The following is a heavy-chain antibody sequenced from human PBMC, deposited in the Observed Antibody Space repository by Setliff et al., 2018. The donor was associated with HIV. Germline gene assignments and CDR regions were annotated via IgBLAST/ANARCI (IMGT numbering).Heavy chain of an antibody. J-gene: IGHJ6*02. CDR3: AREPYQLQTEDGMDV. Sequence: SETLSLTCTVSGGSISNYYWTWIRQPAGKGLEWIGRIYTSGSTNYNPSLKSRVTMSVDTSKNQFSLKLSSVTAADTAVYYCAREPYQLQTEDGMDVWGQGTTVTV. CDR1: GGSISNYY. V-gene: IGHV4-4*07. CDR2: IYTSGST. D-gene: IGHD2-2*01.